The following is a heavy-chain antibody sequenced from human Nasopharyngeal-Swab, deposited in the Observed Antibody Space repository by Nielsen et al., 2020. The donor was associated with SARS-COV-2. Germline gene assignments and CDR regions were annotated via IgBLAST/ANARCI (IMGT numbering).Heavy chain of an antibody. CDR3: ARNLVVVAATLIDY. J-gene: IGHJ4*02. D-gene: IGHD2-15*01. Sequence: SETLFLTCTVSGGSISSSSYYWGWICQPPGKGLEWIGSIYYSGSTYYNPSLKSRVTISVDTSKNQFSLKLSSVTAADTAVYYCARNLVVVAATLIDYWGQGTLVTVSS. CDR2: IYYSGST. V-gene: IGHV4-39*01. CDR1: GGSISSSSYY.